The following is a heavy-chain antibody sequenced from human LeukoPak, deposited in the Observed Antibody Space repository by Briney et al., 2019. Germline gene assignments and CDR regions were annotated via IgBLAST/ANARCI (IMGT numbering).Heavy chain of an antibody. V-gene: IGHV4-59*01. CDR2: VYYSGST. CDR3: ARGDYYYYMDV. J-gene: IGHJ6*03. Sequence: SETLSLTCTVSGGSISSYYWSWIRQPPGKGLEWIGYVYYSGSTNYNPSLKSRVTISVDTSKNQFSLKLSSVTAADTAVYYCARGDYYYYMDVWGKGTTVTVSS. CDR1: GGSISSYY.